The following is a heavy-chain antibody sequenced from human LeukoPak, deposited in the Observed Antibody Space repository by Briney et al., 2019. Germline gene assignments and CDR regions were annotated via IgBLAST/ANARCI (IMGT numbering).Heavy chain of an antibody. Sequence: PGGSLRLSCAASGFTFSSYSMNWVRQAPGKVLQWVSSISSSSSYIYYADSVKGRFTISRDNAKNSLYLQMNSLRAEDTAVYYCAGAEDSAAGTVDLDYWGQGTLVTVSS. CDR3: AGAEDSAAGTVDLDY. CDR2: ISSSSSYI. D-gene: IGHD6-13*01. J-gene: IGHJ4*02. V-gene: IGHV3-21*01. CDR1: GFTFSSYS.